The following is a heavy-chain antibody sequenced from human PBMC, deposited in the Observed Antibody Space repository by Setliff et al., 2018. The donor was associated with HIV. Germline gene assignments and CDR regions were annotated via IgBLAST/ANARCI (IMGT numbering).Heavy chain of an antibody. D-gene: IGHD2-2*01. CDR3: ARGTTPLGWFDP. J-gene: IGHJ5*02. Sequence: ASVKVSCKASGYSFTSYGVNWVRQAPGQGLEWMGWISAYNVNTNYAQKLQGRVTMTTDTSTSTAYMELRSLRSDDTAVYYCARGTTPLGWFDPWGQGTLVTV. V-gene: IGHV1-18*01. CDR2: ISAYNVNT. CDR1: GYSFTSYG.